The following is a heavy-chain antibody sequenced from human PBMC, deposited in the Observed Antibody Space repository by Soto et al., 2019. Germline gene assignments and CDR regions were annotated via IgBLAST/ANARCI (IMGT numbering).Heavy chain of an antibody. CDR1: GFTFSSYW. V-gene: IGHV3-74*01. CDR2: INSDGSST. J-gene: IGHJ4*02. CDR3: ARTSYGDYLDY. D-gene: IGHD4-17*01. Sequence: GGSLRLSCAAFGFTFSSYWMHWDLQAPGKGLVWVSRINSDGSSTSYADSVKGRFTISRDNAKNTLYLQMNSLRAEDTAVYYCARTSYGDYLDYWGQGTLVTVSS.